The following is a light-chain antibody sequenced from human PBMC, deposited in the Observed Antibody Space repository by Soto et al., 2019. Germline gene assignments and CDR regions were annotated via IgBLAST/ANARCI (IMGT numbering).Light chain of an antibody. Sequence: QSALTQPPSASGSPGQSVTISCTGTSSDVGGYNYVSWYQQHPGKAPKLMIYEVSKRPSGVPDRFSGSKSGNTASLTVPGLQAEDEADYYCSSYAGSNNLFGGGTKLTVL. CDR3: SSYAGSNNL. J-gene: IGLJ2*01. CDR2: EVS. V-gene: IGLV2-8*01. CDR1: SSDVGGYNY.